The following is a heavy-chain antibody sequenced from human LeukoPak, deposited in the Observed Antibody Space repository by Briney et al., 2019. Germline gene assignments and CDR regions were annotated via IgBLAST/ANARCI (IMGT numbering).Heavy chain of an antibody. D-gene: IGHD6-19*01. CDR3: ARVAAY. CDR2: INHSGSA. J-gene: IGHJ4*02. V-gene: IGHV4-34*01. Sequence: SETLSLTCAVYVGSFSGYYWSWIRQPPGKGLEWIGEINHSGSANYNPSLKSRVTISVDTSKHQFSLKVSSVTAADTAVYSCARVAAYCGQPTLPTPPS. CDR1: VGSFSGYY.